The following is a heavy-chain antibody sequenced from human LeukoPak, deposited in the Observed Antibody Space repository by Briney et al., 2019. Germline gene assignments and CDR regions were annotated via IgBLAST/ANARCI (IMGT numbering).Heavy chain of an antibody. CDR2: INPNSGGT. CDR1: GYTFTGYY. V-gene: IGHV1-2*02. Sequence: ASVKVSCKASGYTFTGYYLHWVRQAPGQGLEWMGWINPNSGGTNYAQKFQGRVTMTRDTSISTAYMELSRLRSDDTAVYYCARVQSPSYYDILTGIYDAFDIWGQGTMVTVSS. J-gene: IGHJ3*02. CDR3: ARVQSPSYYDILTGIYDAFDI. D-gene: IGHD3-9*01.